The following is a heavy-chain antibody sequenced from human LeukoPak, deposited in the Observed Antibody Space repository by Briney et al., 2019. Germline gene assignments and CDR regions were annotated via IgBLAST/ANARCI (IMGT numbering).Heavy chain of an antibody. CDR1: GFTFDDYA. V-gene: IGHV3-9*01. J-gene: IGHJ3*02. D-gene: IGHD6-13*01. CDR2: ISWNSGSI. CDR3: AKDSSSSSWSGAFDI. Sequence: GGSLRLPCAASGFTFDDYAMHWVRQAPGKGLEWVSGISWNSGSIGYADSVKGRFTISRDNAKNSLYLQMNSLRAEDTALYYCAKDSSSSSWSGAFDIWGQGTMVTVSS.